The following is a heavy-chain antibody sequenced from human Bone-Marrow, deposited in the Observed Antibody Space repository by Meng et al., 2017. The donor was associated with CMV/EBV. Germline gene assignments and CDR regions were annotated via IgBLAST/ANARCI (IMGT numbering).Heavy chain of an antibody. CDR1: GGTFSSYA. CDR2: IIPILGIA. J-gene: IGHJ4*02. D-gene: IGHD2-2*01. Sequence: SVKVSCKASGGTFSSYAISWVRQAPGQGLEWMGGIIPILGIANYAQKFQGRVTITADKSTSTAYMELSSLRSEDTAVYYCARVGRVVPAAPYYFDYWGQGTLVTVSS. CDR3: ARVGRVVPAAPYYFDY. V-gene: IGHV1-69*10.